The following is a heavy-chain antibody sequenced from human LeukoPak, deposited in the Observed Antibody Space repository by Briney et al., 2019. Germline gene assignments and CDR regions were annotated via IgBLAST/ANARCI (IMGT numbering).Heavy chain of an antibody. J-gene: IGHJ6*02. V-gene: IGHV1-2*06. CDR3: ASPSNYYYYYGMDV. Sequence: GASVKVSCKASGYTFICYYMHWVRQAPGQGLEWMGRINPNNGGTNYAQKFQGRVTMTGDTSISTAYMELSRLRSDDTAVYYGASPSNYYYYYGMDVWGQGTTVTVSS. CDR2: INPNNGGT. CDR1: GYTFICYY.